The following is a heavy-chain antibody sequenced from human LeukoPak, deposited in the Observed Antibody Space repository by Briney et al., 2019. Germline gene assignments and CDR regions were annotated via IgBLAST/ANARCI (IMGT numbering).Heavy chain of an antibody. CDR2: INPNSGGT. J-gene: IGHJ4*02. CDR3: ARDLSYGSGSYFPDY. Sequence: ASVKVSCKASGYIFTDYYMHWVRQAPGQGLEWVGWINPNSGGTNYAQKFQGRVTMTRDTSISTAYMELSRLKSDDTAVYYCARDLSYGSGSYFPDYWGQGTLVTVSS. V-gene: IGHV1-2*02. CDR1: GYIFTDYY. D-gene: IGHD3-10*01.